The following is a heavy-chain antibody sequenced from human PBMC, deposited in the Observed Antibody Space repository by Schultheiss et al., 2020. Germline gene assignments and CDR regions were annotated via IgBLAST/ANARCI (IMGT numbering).Heavy chain of an antibody. CDR3: TRGGRTIFELSYYAMDV. CDR1: GFTFSSYE. D-gene: IGHD3-3*01. CDR2: ISGSGSTI. V-gene: IGHV3-48*03. J-gene: IGHJ6*02. Sequence: GGSLRLSCVASGFTFSSYEMNWVRQAPGKGLEWVSYISGSGSTIYYADPVKGRFTISRDNAKNSLYLQMNSLRAEDTAVYYCTRGGRTIFELSYYAMDVWDQGTTVTVSS.